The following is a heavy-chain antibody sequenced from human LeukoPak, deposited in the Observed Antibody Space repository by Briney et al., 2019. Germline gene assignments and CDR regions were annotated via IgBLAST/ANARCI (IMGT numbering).Heavy chain of an antibody. Sequence: GGSLRLSCAASGFTFSTYAMHWVRQAPGKGLEWVAVISYDGSSKYYADSVKGRFTISRDNSKNTLYLQMNSLRAADTAVYYCARVGVLSSSWLLYWGQGTLVTVSS. CDR1: GFTFSTYA. CDR3: ARVGVLSSSWLLY. V-gene: IGHV3-30*04. CDR2: ISYDGSSK. J-gene: IGHJ4*02. D-gene: IGHD6-13*01.